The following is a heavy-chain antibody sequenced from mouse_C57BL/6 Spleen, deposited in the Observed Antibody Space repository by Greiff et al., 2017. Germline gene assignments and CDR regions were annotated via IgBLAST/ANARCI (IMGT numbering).Heavy chain of an antibody. CDR2: IDPSDSET. CDR3: ARHDSGYFDF. D-gene: IGHD3-1*01. V-gene: IGHV1-52*01. Sequence: QVQLQQPGAELVRPGSSVKLSCKASGYTFTSYWMHWVKQRPIQGLEWIGNIDPSDSETHYNQKFKDKATLTVDKSSSTAYMPLSSLTSEDSAVYYCARHDSGYFDFWGQGTTLTVSS. CDR1: GYTFTSYW. J-gene: IGHJ2*01.